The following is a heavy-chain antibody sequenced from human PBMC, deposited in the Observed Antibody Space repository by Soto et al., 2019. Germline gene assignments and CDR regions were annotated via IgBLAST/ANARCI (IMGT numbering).Heavy chain of an antibody. CDR1: GGTFSSYA. CDR2: IIPIFGTA. D-gene: IGHD3-16*01. CDR3: ATDMSNYYGIDV. J-gene: IGHJ6*02. Sequence: ASVKVSCKASGGTFSSYAISWVRQAPGQGLEWMGGIIPIFGTANYAQKFQGRVTITADKSTSTAYMELSSLRSEDTAVYYCATDMSNYYGIDVWGQGTTVTVSS. V-gene: IGHV1-69*06.